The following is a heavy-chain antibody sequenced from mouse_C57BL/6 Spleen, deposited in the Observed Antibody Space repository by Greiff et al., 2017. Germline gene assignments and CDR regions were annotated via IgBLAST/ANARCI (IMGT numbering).Heavy chain of an antibody. J-gene: IGHJ2*01. CDR2: FRNKANNHAT. CDR3: TTYFDY. CDR1: GFTFSDAC. V-gene: IGHV6-6*01. Sequence: EVMLVASGGGLVQPGGSMKLSCAASGFTFSDACMDWVRQSSEKGLEWVAEFRNKANNHATYYAESVKGRFTISRDDSKSSVYLQMHSLRAEDTGIYYCTTYFDYWGQGTTLTVSS.